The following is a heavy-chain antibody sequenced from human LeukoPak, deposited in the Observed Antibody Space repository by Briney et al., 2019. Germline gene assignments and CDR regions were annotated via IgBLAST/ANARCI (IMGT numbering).Heavy chain of an antibody. CDR1: GGSISSYY. D-gene: IGHD7-27*01. V-gene: IGHV4-59*01. Sequence: SETLSLTCTASGGSISSYYWSWIRQPPGKGLEWIGYLYYRGITNYNPSLKSRVTISVDTSKSQFSLKLSSVTAADTAVYYCARNSANLGHFDYWGQGALVTVSS. CDR2: LYYRGIT. CDR3: ARNSANLGHFDY. J-gene: IGHJ4*02.